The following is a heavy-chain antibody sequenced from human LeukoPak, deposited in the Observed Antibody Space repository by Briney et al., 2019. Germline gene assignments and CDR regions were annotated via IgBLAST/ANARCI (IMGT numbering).Heavy chain of an antibody. J-gene: IGHJ4*02. D-gene: IGHD3-22*01. CDR1: GGSISSYY. CDR2: NYYSGST. Sequence: PSETLSLTCTVSGGSISSYYWSWVRQPPGKGLEWIGYNYYSGSTNYNPSLKSRVTISVDTSKNQFSLKLSSVTAADTAVYYCARAKGHYYDSSGYFRYWGQGTLVTVSS. V-gene: IGHV4-59*01. CDR3: ARAKGHYYDSSGYFRY.